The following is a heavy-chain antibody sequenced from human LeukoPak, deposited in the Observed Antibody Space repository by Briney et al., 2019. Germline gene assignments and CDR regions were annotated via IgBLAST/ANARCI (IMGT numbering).Heavy chain of an antibody. Sequence: GGSLRLSCAASGFTFSNYGMHWVRQAPGKGMEWVAVIWYDGSNKYYADSVKGRFTISRDNSKNTLYLQMNSLRAEDTAVYYCAGNYGPYYFDYWGQGTLVTVSS. CDR3: AGNYGPYYFDY. J-gene: IGHJ4*02. CDR1: GFTFSNYG. CDR2: IWYDGSNK. V-gene: IGHV3-33*01. D-gene: IGHD3-10*01.